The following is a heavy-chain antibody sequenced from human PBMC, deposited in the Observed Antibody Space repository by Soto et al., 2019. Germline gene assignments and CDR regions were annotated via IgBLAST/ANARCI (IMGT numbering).Heavy chain of an antibody. V-gene: IGHV3-11*06. D-gene: IGHD2-21*01. CDR3: GRDLRAHSRTGMDV. CDR2: ISSSSSYT. CDR1: GFTFSDYY. Sequence: GGSLRLSCAASGFTFSDYYMSWIRQAPGKGLEWVSYISSSSSYTNYADSVKGQFNISRDNAKNSLYLQMNSLRAEDTAVDYCGRDLRAHSRTGMDVWGQGTTVTVSS. J-gene: IGHJ6*02.